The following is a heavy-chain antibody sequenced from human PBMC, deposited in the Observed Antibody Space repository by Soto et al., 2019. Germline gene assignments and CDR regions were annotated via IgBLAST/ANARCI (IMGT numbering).Heavy chain of an antibody. CDR1: GFTFSSYG. V-gene: IGHV3-33*01. D-gene: IGHD3-22*01. J-gene: IGHJ4*02. CDR3: ARDPSEYYYDSSGYSFDY. Sequence: QVQLVESGGGVVQPGRSLRLSCAASGFTFSSYGMHWVRHAPGKGLEWVAVIWYDGSNKYYADSVKGRFTISRDNSKNTLYLQMNSLRADDTAVYYCARDPSEYYYDSSGYSFDYWGQGTLVTVSS. CDR2: IWYDGSNK.